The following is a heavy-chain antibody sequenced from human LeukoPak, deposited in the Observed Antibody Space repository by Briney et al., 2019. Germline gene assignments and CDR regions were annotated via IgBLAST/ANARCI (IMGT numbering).Heavy chain of an antibody. J-gene: IGHJ4*02. Sequence: GGSLRLSCAASGFTFSTYWMSWVRQAPGKGLEGVGNIKQDGREKYYVDSVKGRFTISRDNAKHSLYLQMNSLRAEDTAMYYCARDSAGNDYWGQGTLVTVSS. V-gene: IGHV3-7*01. CDR3: ARDSAGNDY. D-gene: IGHD6-13*01. CDR1: GFTFSTYW. CDR2: IKQDGREK.